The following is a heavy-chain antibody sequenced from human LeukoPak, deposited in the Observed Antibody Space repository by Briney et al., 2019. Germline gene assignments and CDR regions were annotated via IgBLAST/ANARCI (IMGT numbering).Heavy chain of an antibody. CDR3: ARQAAVAGPGIDY. CDR1: GYSFSTYW. J-gene: IGHJ4*02. V-gene: IGHV5-51*01. D-gene: IGHD6-19*01. CDR2: IYPSDSDT. Sequence: GESLKISCKGSGYSFSTYWIGWVRQMPGKGLEWMGIIYPSDSDTRYSPSFQGQVTISADKSISTAYLQWSSLKASDTAIYYCARQAAVAGPGIDYWGQATLVTVSS.